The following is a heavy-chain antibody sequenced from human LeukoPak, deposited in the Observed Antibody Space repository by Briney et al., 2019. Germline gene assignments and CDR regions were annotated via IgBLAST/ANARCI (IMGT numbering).Heavy chain of an antibody. CDR3: ARGVIWFGELNHFDY. J-gene: IGHJ4*02. Sequence: QPGGSLRLSCAASGFTFSSYEMNWVRQAPGKGLEWVSYISSSGSTIYYADSVKGRFTISRDNAKNSLYLQMNSLRAGDTAVYYCARGVIWFGELNHFDYWGQGTLVTVSS. D-gene: IGHD3-10*01. CDR1: GFTFSSYE. V-gene: IGHV3-48*03. CDR2: ISSSGSTI.